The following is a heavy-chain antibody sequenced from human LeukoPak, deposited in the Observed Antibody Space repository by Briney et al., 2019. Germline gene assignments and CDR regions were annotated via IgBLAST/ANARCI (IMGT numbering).Heavy chain of an antibody. Sequence: SETLSLTCTVSGGSISSYYWSWIRQPAGKGLEWIGRIYTSGSTNYNPSLKSRVTISVDKSKNQFSLKLSSVTAADTAVYYCARDAITMVRGDGHCYYMDVWGKGTTVTVSS. V-gene: IGHV4-4*07. CDR3: ARDAITMVRGDGHCYYMDV. CDR2: IYTSGST. D-gene: IGHD3-10*01. J-gene: IGHJ6*03. CDR1: GGSISSYY.